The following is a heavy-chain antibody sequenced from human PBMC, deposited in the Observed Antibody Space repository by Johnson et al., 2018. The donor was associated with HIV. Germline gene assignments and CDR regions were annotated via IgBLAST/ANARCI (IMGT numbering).Heavy chain of an antibody. Sequence: QEQLVESGGGVVQPGRSLRLSCAASGFTFSSYAMHWVRQAPGKGLEWVAVISYDGSNKYYADSVKGRFTISRDNSKNTLYLQMNSLRAEDTAVYYCAGAYYYDSSGYYDAFDIWGQGTMVTVSS. CDR3: AGAYYYDSSGYYDAFDI. CDR2: ISYDGSNK. D-gene: IGHD3-22*01. CDR1: GFTFSSYA. J-gene: IGHJ3*02. V-gene: IGHV3-30-3*01.